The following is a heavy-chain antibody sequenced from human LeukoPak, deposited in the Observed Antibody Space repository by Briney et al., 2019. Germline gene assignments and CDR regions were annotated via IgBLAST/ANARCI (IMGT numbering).Heavy chain of an antibody. D-gene: IGHD2-2*01. CDR3: ARVAYCSSTSCYGVPFDY. CDR2: INTNTGNP. Sequence: ASVKVSCKASGYTFTSYAMNWVRQAPGQGLEWMGGINTNTGNPTYAQGFTGRFVFSLDTSVSTAYLRISSLKAEDTAVYYCARVAYCSSTSCYGVPFDYWGQGTLVTVSS. CDR1: GYTFTSYA. V-gene: IGHV7-4-1*02. J-gene: IGHJ4*02.